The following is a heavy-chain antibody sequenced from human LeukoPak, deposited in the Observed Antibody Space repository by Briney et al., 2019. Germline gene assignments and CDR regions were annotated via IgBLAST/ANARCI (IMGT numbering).Heavy chain of an antibody. Sequence: GGSLRLSCAASGFTFSTYWMSWVRQAPGKGLEGVANIKEDGSEKNYVDSVKGRFTISRDNTKNSVYLQMNSLRAEDTAVYYCARDRAVAGLFDYWGQGTLVTVSS. V-gene: IGHV3-7*01. CDR1: GFTFSTYW. CDR2: IKEDGSEK. J-gene: IGHJ4*02. D-gene: IGHD6-19*01. CDR3: ARDRAVAGLFDY.